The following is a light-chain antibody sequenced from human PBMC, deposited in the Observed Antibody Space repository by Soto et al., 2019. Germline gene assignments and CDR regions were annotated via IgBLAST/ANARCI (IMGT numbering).Light chain of an antibody. Sequence: IVMTHSPDTLSVSPWQRSALSCRASHSISTNLAWYQQKPGQAPRLLIYDASTRATGIPARFSGSGSGTEFTLTISSLQSEDFAVYFCQQYADWPRTFGQGTK. CDR1: HSISTN. V-gene: IGKV3-15*01. CDR3: QQYADWPRT. J-gene: IGKJ1*01. CDR2: DAS.